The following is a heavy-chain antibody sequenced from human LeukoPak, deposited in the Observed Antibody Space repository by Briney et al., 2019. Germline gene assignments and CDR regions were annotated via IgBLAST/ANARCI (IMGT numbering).Heavy chain of an antibody. CDR1: GGSISSGGYY. CDR3: ARDTVAGDAFDI. V-gene: IGHV4-31*02. CDR2: IYYSGST. Sequence: SAPLSLTWTASGGSISSGGYYWSWIRQHPGQGLEWIGYIYYSGSTYYNPPLKSRVTISVDTSKNQCSLKLSSVTAADTAVYYCARDTVAGDAFDIWGQGTMVTVSS. D-gene: IGHD6-19*01. J-gene: IGHJ3*02.